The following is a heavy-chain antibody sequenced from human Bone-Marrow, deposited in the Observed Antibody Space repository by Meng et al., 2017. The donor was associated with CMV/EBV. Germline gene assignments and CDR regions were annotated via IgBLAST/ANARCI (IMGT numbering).Heavy chain of an antibody. D-gene: IGHD7-27*01. CDR1: GGTFSSYA. V-gene: IGHV1-69*05. CDR3: ARILTGDHGGFEY. CDR2: IIPIFGTA. J-gene: IGHJ4*02. Sequence: SVKVSCKASGGTFSSYAISWVRQAPGQGLEWMGGIIPIFGTANYAQKFQGRVTITTDESTSTAYMELSSLRSEDTAVYYCARILTGDHGGFEYWGQGTLVTVSS.